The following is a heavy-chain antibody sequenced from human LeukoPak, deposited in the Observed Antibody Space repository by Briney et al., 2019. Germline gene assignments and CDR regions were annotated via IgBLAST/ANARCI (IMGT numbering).Heavy chain of an antibody. CDR1: GFTFRNYV. CDR2: TSSDLNVK. Sequence: GGSLGLSCAASGFTFRNYVIHWVRQAPGKGLEWVAVTSSDLNVKLYADSVKGRFTISRDNSKNTLFLQMNSLRAEDTAVYYCAKDRSLDGGNSNGYFDSWGQGTLVTVSS. V-gene: IGHV3-30*18. J-gene: IGHJ4*02. CDR3: AKDRSLDGGNSNGYFDS. D-gene: IGHD4-23*01.